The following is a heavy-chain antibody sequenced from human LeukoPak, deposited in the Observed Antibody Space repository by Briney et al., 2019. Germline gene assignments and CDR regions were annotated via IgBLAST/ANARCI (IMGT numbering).Heavy chain of an antibody. CDR2: IYYSGTT. J-gene: IGHJ6*02. Sequence: SETLSLTCTVSGGSISYYYWSWIRQSPGKGLEWIGYIYYSGTTNYNPPLKSRVTISVDTSKNQFSLQLRSVTAADSAVYYCAREDPQTRVPEGMDVWGQGTTVTVSS. V-gene: IGHV4-59*01. CDR1: GGSISYYY. CDR3: AREDPQTRVPEGMDV. D-gene: IGHD4/OR15-4a*01.